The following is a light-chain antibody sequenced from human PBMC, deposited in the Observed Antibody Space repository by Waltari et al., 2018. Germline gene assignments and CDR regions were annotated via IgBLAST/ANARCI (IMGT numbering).Light chain of an antibody. CDR1: HSVLDYFNNKDS. Sequence: DIMMTQSPDVLAVSLGERASIKCKSSHSVLDYFNNKDSLAWYQQKAGQPPRLLIHWASTRETGVPDRFSGCGSGTDFTLTISSLQAEDAALYYCQQYYGPPYNFGQGTRLEIK. V-gene: IGKV4-1*01. J-gene: IGKJ2*01. CDR3: QQYYGPPYN. CDR2: WAS.